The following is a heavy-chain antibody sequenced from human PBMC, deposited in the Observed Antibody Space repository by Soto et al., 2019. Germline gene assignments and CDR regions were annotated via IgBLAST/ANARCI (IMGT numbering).Heavy chain of an antibody. CDR2: IYPVASDT. V-gene: IGHV5-51*01. CDR1: GYSFNSYW. J-gene: IGHJ4*02. CDR3: ARPDSSGYYVN. D-gene: IGHD3-22*01. Sequence: GESLKISCKGSGYSFNSYWIAWVRQMPGKGLEWMGIIYPVASDTRYSPSFQGQVTISADKSITTAYLQWSSLKASDTAMYYCARPDSSGYYVNWGQGTRVTVSS.